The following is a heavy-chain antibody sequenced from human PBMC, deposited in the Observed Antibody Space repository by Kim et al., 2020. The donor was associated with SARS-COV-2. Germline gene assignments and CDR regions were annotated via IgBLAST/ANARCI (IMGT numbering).Heavy chain of an antibody. J-gene: IGHJ4*02. V-gene: IGHV4-34*01. CDR2: IHPSGTT. Sequence: SETLSLTCALSGGSFSGYYWTWIRQPPGKGLEWIGEIHPSGTTYYKPSFESRVTISVDTSKNQFSLKLTSVTAADTAVYYCSRGRDEYKSGNYWGQGTLVTVS. CDR1: GGSFSGYY. D-gene: IGHD3-3*01. CDR3: SRGRDEYKSGNY.